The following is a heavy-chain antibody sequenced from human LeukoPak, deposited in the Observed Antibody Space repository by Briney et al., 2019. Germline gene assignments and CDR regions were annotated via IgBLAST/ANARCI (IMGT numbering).Heavy chain of an antibody. Sequence: PSETLSLTCAVYGGSFSGYYWSWIRQPPGKGLEWIGEINHSGSTNYNPSLKSRVTISVDTSKNQFSLKLSSVTAADTAVYYCARKFRSGNPRLSHAFDIWGQGTMVTVSS. V-gene: IGHV4-34*01. D-gene: IGHD2-15*01. CDR3: ARKFRSGNPRLSHAFDI. CDR1: GGSFSGYY. J-gene: IGHJ3*02. CDR2: INHSGST.